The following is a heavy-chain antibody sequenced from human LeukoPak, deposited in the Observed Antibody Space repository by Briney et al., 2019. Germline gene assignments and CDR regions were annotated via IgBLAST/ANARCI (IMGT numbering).Heavy chain of an antibody. J-gene: IGHJ4*02. CDR3: ANSYDGKVVPFDN. V-gene: IGHV4-4*09. CDR2: IHTSGST. Sequence: SETLSLTCTVPDGSISNSFWNWVRQPPGKGLEWIAYIHTSGSTNYNPAFKSRVTLSVDTSKSQFSLRLNSVTASDTAVYYCANSYDGKVVPFDNWGQGTLVTVSS. D-gene: IGHD4-23*01. CDR1: DGSISNSF.